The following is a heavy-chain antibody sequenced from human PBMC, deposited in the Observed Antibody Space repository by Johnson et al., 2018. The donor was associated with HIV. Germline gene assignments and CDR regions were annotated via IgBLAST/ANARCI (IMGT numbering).Heavy chain of an antibody. Sequence: VQLVESGGGLIQPGGSLRLSCAASGFTVSSTYMSWVRQAPGKGLAWLSVLYSDGRTYYADSVRGRFTLSRDNSKNTVYLQMNSLRAEDTAVYYCAKDLQDYYDSSGHDAFDIWGQGTMVTVSS. CDR1: GFTVSSTY. CDR3: AKDLQDYYDSSGHDAFDI. D-gene: IGHD3-22*01. J-gene: IGHJ3*02. V-gene: IGHV3-66*03. CDR2: LYSDGRT.